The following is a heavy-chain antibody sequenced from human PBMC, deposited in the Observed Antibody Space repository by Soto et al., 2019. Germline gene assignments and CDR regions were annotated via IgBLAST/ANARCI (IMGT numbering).Heavy chain of an antibody. D-gene: IGHD3-3*01. CDR3: AKDQAWSGYYSYYYYGMDV. CDR1: GFTFSSYG. V-gene: IGHV3-30*18. J-gene: IGHJ6*02. Sequence: PGGSLRLSCAASGFTFSSYGMHWVRQAPGKGLEWVAVTSYDGSNKYYVDSVKGRFTISRDNSKNTLYLQMNSLRAEDTAVYYCAKDQAWSGYYSYYYYGMDVWGQGTTVTVSS. CDR2: TSYDGSNK.